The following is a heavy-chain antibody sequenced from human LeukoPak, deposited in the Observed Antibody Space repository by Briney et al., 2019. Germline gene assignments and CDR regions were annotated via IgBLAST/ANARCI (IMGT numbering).Heavy chain of an antibody. D-gene: IGHD1-26*01. CDR1: GSTFKNYA. CDR2: VSGSGSDT. V-gene: IGHV3-23*01. CDR3: AKDSDISGCFDY. J-gene: IGHJ4*02. Sequence: GGSPRLSCAASGSTFKNYAMNWVRQAPGKGPEWVARVSGSGSDTFYADSVRGRFTISRDNSKNTLYLQMSSLRAEDTATYYCAKDSDISGCFDYWGPGTPVTVSS.